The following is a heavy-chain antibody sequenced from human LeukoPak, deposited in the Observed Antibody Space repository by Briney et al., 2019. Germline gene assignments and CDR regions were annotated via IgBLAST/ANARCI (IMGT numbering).Heavy chain of an antibody. V-gene: IGHV3-23*01. D-gene: IGHD6-19*01. CDR3: AKDSSGWSYYYYYYGMDV. Sequence: GGSLRLSCAASGFTFSSYAMSWVRQAPGKGLEWVSAISGSGGSTYYADSVKGRFTISRDNSKNTLYLQMNSLRAEDTAVYYCAKDSSGWSYYYYYYGMDVWGQGTTVTVSS. J-gene: IGHJ6*02. CDR2: ISGSGGST. CDR1: GFTFSSYA.